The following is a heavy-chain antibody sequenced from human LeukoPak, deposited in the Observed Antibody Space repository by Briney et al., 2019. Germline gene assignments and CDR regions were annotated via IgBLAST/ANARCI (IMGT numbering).Heavy chain of an antibody. Sequence: SETLSLTCTVSGGSISSGSYYWSWIRQPAGKGLEWIGRIYTSGSTNYNPSLKSRVTISVDTSKNQFSLKLTSVTAADTAVYYCARYRGTYGYYFDYWGQGKLVIVSS. CDR3: ARYRGTYGYYFDY. D-gene: IGHD5-24*01. J-gene: IGHJ4*02. V-gene: IGHV4-61*02. CDR1: GGSISSGSYY. CDR2: IYTSGST.